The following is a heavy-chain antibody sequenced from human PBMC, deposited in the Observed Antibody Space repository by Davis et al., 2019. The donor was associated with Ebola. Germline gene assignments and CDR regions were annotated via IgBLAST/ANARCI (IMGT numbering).Heavy chain of an antibody. CDR2: IIPLFGTT. Sequence: AASVKVSCKASGNTISTYTIDWVRQAPGQGLEWMGGIIPLFGTTNYAQKFRGRVMITADKSTRIAYMELNSLTSEDTAVYYCATGQWRLWLIYWGQGTLVTVSS. V-gene: IGHV1-69*06. CDR3: ATGQWRLWLIY. J-gene: IGHJ4*02. CDR1: GNTISTYT. D-gene: IGHD5-18*01.